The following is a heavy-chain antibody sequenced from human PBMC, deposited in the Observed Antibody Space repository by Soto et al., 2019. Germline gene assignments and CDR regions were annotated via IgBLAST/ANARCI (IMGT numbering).Heavy chain of an antibody. D-gene: IGHD6-25*01. J-gene: IGHJ4*02. CDR3: ARHKGPAAVAESFDY. CDR1: GASISSYY. V-gene: IGHV4-59*08. CDR2: IYNSGST. Sequence: PSETLSLTCIVSGASISSYYWSWIRQPPGKGLEWIGYIYNSGSTNHDSSLKSGVTISVDTSKNQFSLKLSSVTAADTAVYYCARHKGPAAVAESFDYWGQGTLVTVPQ.